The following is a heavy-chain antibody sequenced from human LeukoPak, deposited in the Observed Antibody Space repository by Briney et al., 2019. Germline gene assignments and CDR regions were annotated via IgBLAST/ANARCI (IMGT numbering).Heavy chain of an antibody. D-gene: IGHD1-1*01. CDR3: ARVVSVAWSERRPGYYYMDV. V-gene: IGHV3-21*01. CDR2: ISSSRSYI. Sequence: GGSLRLSCAASGFTFSSYAMHWVRQAPGKGLEWVSSISSSRSYIYYADSVKGRFTISRDNAKNSLYLQMNSLRAEDTAVYYCARVVSVAWSERRPGYYYMDVWGKGTTVTVSS. J-gene: IGHJ6*03. CDR1: GFTFSSYA.